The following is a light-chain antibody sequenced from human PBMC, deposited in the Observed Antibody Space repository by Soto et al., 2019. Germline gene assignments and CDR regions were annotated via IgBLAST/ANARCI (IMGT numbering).Light chain of an antibody. CDR2: DAS. CDR3: QQYDSYSWT. Sequence: DIQMTQSPSTLSASVGDRVTITCRASQSISGWLAWYQQKPGEAPKILIYDASSLESGVPSRFSGSGSGTEFTLTISSLQPDDFATDYCQQYDSYSWTFGQGTKVEIK. V-gene: IGKV1-5*01. CDR1: QSISGW. J-gene: IGKJ1*01.